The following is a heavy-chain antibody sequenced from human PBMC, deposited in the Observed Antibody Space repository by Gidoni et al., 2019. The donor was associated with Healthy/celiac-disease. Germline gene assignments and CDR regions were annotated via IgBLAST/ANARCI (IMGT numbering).Heavy chain of an antibody. J-gene: IGHJ4*02. CDR3: TPEGWEWEGAGLY. D-gene: IGHD1-26*01. V-gene: IGHV3-15*01. CDR2: IKSKTYGGTT. Sequence: CVRKAPGKGLEWVGRIKSKTYGGTTDYAAPVKGRFTISRDDSKNTLYLQMTSLNTEDTAVYYCTPEGWEWEGAGLYWGQGTLVTVSS.